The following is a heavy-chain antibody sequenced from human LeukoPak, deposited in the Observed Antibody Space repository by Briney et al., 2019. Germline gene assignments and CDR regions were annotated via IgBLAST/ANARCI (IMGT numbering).Heavy chain of an antibody. CDR2: IYHSGST. Sequence: SETLSLTCAVSGGSISSGGYPWSWIRQPPGKGLEWIGYIYHSGSTYYNPSLKSRVTISVDRSKNQFSLKLSSVTAADTAVYYCARSYCGGDCYPQSFDPWGQGTLVTVSS. V-gene: IGHV4-30-2*01. J-gene: IGHJ5*02. CDR3: ARSYCGGDCYPQSFDP. CDR1: GGSISSGGYP. D-gene: IGHD2-21*02.